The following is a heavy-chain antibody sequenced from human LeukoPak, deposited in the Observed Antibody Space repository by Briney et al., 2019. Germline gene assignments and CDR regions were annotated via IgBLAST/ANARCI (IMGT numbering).Heavy chain of an antibody. CDR1: GFTFSSYA. CDR2: ISGSGGST. V-gene: IGHV3-23*01. J-gene: IGHJ6*02. CDR3: AKTRKDPLYYYYGMDV. Sequence: GGSLRLSCAASGFTFSSYAMSWVRQAPGKGLEWVSAISGSGGSTYYADSVKGRFTISSDNSKNTLYLQMNSLRAEDTAVYYCAKTRKDPLYYYYGMDVWGQGTTVTVSS.